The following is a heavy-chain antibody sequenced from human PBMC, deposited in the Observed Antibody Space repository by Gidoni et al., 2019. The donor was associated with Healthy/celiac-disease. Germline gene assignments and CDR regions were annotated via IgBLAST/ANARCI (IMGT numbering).Heavy chain of an antibody. CDR2: ISAYNGNT. V-gene: IGHV1-18*04. J-gene: IGHJ4*02. Sequence: QVQLVQSGAEVKKPGASVTVSCKASGYTFTSSGISWVRQAPGQGLEWMGWISAYNGNTNYAQKLQGRVTMTTDTSTSTAYMELRSLRSDDTAVYYCARCPAAPAITIFGVVILEGFDYWGQGTLVTVSS. D-gene: IGHD3-3*01. CDR1: GYTFTSSG. CDR3: ARCPAAPAITIFGVVILEGFDY.